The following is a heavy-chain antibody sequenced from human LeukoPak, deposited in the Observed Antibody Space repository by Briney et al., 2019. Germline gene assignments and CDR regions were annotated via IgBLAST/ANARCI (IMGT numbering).Heavy chain of an antibody. D-gene: IGHD5-24*01. J-gene: IGHJ3*02. CDR3: ARDSRRWLQQPDAFDI. Sequence: GASVKVSCKASGYTFTSYGISWVRQAPGQGLEWMGWISAYNGNTNYAQKLQGRVTMTTDTSTSTAYMALRSLRSDDTAVYYCARDSRRWLQQPDAFDIWGQGTVVTVSS. CDR1: GYTFTSYG. CDR2: ISAYNGNT. V-gene: IGHV1-18*01.